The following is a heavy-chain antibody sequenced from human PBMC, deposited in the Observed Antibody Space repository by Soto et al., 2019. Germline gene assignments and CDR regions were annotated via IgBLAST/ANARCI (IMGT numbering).Heavy chain of an antibody. CDR3: ARGGVSTRTFDY. D-gene: IGHD3-3*01. CDR2: IYPSDSDT. CDR1: GYNFAGYW. J-gene: IGHJ4*02. Sequence: GESLKISCKGSGYNFAGYWIAWVRQMPGKGLELMGIIYPSDSDTRYRPSFQGQVTISADKSISSVYLQWSSLRASDTAMYYCARGGVSTRTFDYWGQGTPVTVSS. V-gene: IGHV5-51*01.